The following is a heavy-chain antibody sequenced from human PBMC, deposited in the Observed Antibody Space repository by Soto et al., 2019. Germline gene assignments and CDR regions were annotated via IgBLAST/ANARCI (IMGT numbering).Heavy chain of an antibody. V-gene: IGHV3-74*01. D-gene: IGHD5-12*01. CDR3: ARGIVATYGMDV. CDR1: GFTFRSYC. Sequence: GSPLRLFSIASGFTFRSYCMHWFRQDPGKGLVWVSLINSDGSSTTYADSVKGRFTISRDNAKNTLYLQMNSLRAEDTAVYYCARGIVATYGMDVWGQGT. CDR2: INSDGSST. J-gene: IGHJ6*02.